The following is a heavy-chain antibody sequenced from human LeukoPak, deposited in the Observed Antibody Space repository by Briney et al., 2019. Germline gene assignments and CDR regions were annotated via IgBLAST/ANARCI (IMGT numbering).Heavy chain of an antibody. Sequence: GSLRLSCAASGFTFSSYVMSWVRQAPGKGLEWVSAISGSDGSTYYADSVKGRFTISRDNSKNTVSLQMNSPRAEDTAVYYCAKAYYDFWSGYYGSYGGHFDYWGQGTLVTVSS. CDR1: GFTFSSYV. V-gene: IGHV3-23*01. CDR3: AKAYYDFWSGYYGSYGGHFDY. J-gene: IGHJ4*02. CDR2: ISGSDGST. D-gene: IGHD3-3*01.